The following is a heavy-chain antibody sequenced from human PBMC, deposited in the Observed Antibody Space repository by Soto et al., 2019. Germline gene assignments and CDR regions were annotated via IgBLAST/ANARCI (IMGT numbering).Heavy chain of an antibody. V-gene: IGHV3-23*01. Sequence: GGSLRLSCAASGFLFENFTMNWVRQAPGRGLEWVSSISTGGVTALYADAVKGRFTISRDEFMNTLYLQMNSLTAEDTALYYCAKHLGIHNAGGLDYWGQGTLVTVSS. CDR1: GFLFENFT. D-gene: IGHD7-27*01. J-gene: IGHJ4*02. CDR3: AKHLGIHNAGGLDY. CDR2: ISTGGVTA.